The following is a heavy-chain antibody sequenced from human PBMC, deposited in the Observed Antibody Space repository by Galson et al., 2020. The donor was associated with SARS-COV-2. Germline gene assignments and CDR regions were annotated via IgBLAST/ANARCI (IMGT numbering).Heavy chain of an antibody. CDR1: GYTFTSYG. D-gene: IGHD6-19*01. CDR3: ARGLGSSGWYGGNWFVP. J-gene: IGHJ5*02. V-gene: IGHV1-18*01. Sequence: ASVKVSCKASGYTFTSYGISWVRQAPGQGLEWMGWISANNGNTNYAHKLQGRVTMTTDTSTSTAYMELRSLRSDDTAVYYCARGLGSSGWYGGNWFVPWGQGTLVTVSS. CDR2: ISANNGNT.